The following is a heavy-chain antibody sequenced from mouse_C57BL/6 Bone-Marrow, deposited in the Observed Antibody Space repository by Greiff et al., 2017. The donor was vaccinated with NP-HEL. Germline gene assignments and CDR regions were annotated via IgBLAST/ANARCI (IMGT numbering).Heavy chain of an antibody. J-gene: IGHJ3*01. CDR1: GYTFTEYT. CDR3: ARDYDAGAWFAY. D-gene: IGHD2-4*01. CDR2: FYPGSGSI. Sequence: QVQLQQSGAELVKPGASVKLSCKASGYTFTEYTIHWVKQRSGQGLEWIGWFYPGSGSIKYNEKFKDKATLTADKSSTTVYMELSRLSSEASAVYFCARDYDAGAWFAYWGPGTLVTVSA. V-gene: IGHV1-62-2*01.